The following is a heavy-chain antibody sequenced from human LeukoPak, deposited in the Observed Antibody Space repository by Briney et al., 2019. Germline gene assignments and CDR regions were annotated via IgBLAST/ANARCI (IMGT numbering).Heavy chain of an antibody. CDR3: AKYGNSGWVIDN. D-gene: IGHD6-19*01. V-gene: IGHV4-59*08. CDR1: GGSICSDY. Sequence: PSETLSLTCTVSGGSICSDYWTWLLQPPGKGLEYIGYIYYTGGTNYNPSLKSRVTISVDTSKNQFSLKLSSLTAADTAVYFCAKYGNSGWVIDNWGQGTLVTVSS. CDR2: IYYTGGT. J-gene: IGHJ4*02.